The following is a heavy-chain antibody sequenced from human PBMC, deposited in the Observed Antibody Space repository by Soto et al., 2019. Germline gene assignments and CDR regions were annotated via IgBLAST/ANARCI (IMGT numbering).Heavy chain of an antibody. CDR1: GDSINNRSYY. CDR2: IYCSGST. D-gene: IGHD2-21*02. Sequence: SETLSLTCTVTGDSINNRSYYWGWIRQPPGKGLEWIGSIYCSGSTYNNPSLKSRVSMSVDTSKNQFSLKLRSVTAADTALYYCARQRTSVVTQAYFDSWGQGSLVTVSS. V-gene: IGHV4-39*01. CDR3: ARQRTSVVTQAYFDS. J-gene: IGHJ4*02.